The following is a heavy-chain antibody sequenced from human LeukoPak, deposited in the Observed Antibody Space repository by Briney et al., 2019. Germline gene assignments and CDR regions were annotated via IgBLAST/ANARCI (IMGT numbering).Heavy chain of an antibody. V-gene: IGHV4-59*10. CDR1: GGSFSGYY. J-gene: IGHJ4*02. D-gene: IGHD3-3*01. CDR3: ARTTDLLEWLSFDH. CDR2: IQPGGTT. Sequence: SDTLSLTCAVYGGSFSGYYWSWIRQPPGKGLEWIGRIQPGGTTNDKPSLKHRLTMSLDTSKSQFSLRLTSMTAADTAVYYCARTTDLLEWLSFDHWGQGILVTV.